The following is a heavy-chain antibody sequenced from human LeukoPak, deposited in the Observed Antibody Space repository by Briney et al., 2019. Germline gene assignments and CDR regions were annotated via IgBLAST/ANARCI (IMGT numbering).Heavy chain of an antibody. Sequence: PGGSLRLSCAASGFTFSSYWMSWVRQAPGKGLEWVANIKQDGREKYYVDSVKGRFTISRDNAKNSLYLQMNSLRAEDTAVYYCAREEYYYYDSSGERIIDYWGQGTLVTVSS. CDR3: AREEYYYYDSSGERIIDY. CDR2: IKQDGREK. CDR1: GFTFSSYW. D-gene: IGHD3-22*01. V-gene: IGHV3-7*01. J-gene: IGHJ4*02.